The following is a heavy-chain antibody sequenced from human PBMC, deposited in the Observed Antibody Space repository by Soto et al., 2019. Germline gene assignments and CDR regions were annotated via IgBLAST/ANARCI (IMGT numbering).Heavy chain of an antibody. J-gene: IGHJ4*02. Sequence: QVQLVESGGGVVQPGRSLRLSCAASGFSFRSYAMHWVRQAPGKGLEWVAVMSYDGSDKDYADSVKGRFTISRDNSKNTLYLQMSRLRAEDAAVYYCARARLDMPALEYWGQGTLVTVSS. V-gene: IGHV3-30-3*01. D-gene: IGHD2-2*01. CDR1: GFSFRSYA. CDR3: ARARLDMPALEY. CDR2: MSYDGSDK.